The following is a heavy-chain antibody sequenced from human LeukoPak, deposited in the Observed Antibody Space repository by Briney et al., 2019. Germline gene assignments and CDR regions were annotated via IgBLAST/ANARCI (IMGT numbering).Heavy chain of an antibody. J-gene: IGHJ4*02. Sequence: WGSLRLSCAASGFAFSDFSMVWVRQAPGKGLEWVSSISTTDTEKYIYYVDSVKGRFTISRDDAKSSLFLHMNSLRAEDTAVYYCAREGSSNGFYYFDFWGQGTLVTVSS. CDR1: GFAFSDFS. V-gene: IGHV3-21*01. CDR3: AREGSSNGFYYFDF. CDR2: ISTTDTEKYI. D-gene: IGHD5-18*01.